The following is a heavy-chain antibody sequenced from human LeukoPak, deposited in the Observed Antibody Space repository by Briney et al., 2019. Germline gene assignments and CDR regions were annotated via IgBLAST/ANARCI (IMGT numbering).Heavy chain of an antibody. D-gene: IGHD6-19*01. CDR3: ARVFKGSGWYGEIDY. CDR2: INPNSGGT. Sequence: ASVKVSCEASGYTFTGYYMHWVRQAPGQGLEWMGRINPNSGGTNYAQKFQGRVAMTRDTSISTAYMELSRLRSDDTAVYYCARVFKGSGWYGEIDYWGQGTLVTVSS. J-gene: IGHJ4*02. CDR1: GYTFTGYY. V-gene: IGHV1-2*06.